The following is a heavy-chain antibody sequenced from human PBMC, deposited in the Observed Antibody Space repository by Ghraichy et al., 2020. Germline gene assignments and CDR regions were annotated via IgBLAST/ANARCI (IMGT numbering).Heavy chain of an antibody. Sequence: SETLSLTCTVSGGSISSSSYYWGWIRQPPGKGLEWIGSIYYSGSTYYNPSLKSRVTISVDTSKNQFSLKLSSVTAADTAVYYCARERCCSGGSCYPICYYGMDVWGQGTTVTVSS. J-gene: IGHJ6*02. CDR3: ARERCCSGGSCYPICYYGMDV. D-gene: IGHD2-15*01. CDR2: IYYSGST. V-gene: IGHV4-39*07. CDR1: GGSISSSSYY.